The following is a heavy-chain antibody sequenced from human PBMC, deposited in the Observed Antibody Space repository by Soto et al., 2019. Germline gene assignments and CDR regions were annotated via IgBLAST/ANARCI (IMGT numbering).Heavy chain of an antibody. Sequence: GGSLRLSCAASGITFSSYAMSWVRQAPGKGLEWVAGISGSGGSTYFANSVKGRFTISRDNSKNTLYLQLNSLRAEDTAVYYCARGRYFDILTGFFDYWGQGTMVTSPQ. CDR1: GITFSSYA. CDR3: ARGRYFDILTGFFDY. V-gene: IGHV3-23*01. CDR2: ISGSGGST. J-gene: IGHJ4*02. D-gene: IGHD3-9*01.